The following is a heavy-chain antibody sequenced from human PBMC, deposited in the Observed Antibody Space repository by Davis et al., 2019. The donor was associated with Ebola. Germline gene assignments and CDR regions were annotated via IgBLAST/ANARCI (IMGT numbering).Heavy chain of an antibody. Sequence: MPGGSLRLSCAVSGGSISSSNWWSWVRQPPGKGLEWIGEIYHSGSTNYNPSLKSRVTISVDKSKNQFSLKLSSVTAADTAVYYCASWMSWDWFDPWGQGTLVTVSS. D-gene: IGHD1-1*01. J-gene: IGHJ5*02. CDR1: GGSISSSNW. CDR3: ASWMSWDWFDP. CDR2: IYHSGST. V-gene: IGHV4-4*02.